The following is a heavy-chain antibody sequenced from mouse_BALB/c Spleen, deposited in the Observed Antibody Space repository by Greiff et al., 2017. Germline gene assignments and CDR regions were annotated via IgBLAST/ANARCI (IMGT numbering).Heavy chain of an antibody. CDR1: GFTFSSYT. J-gene: IGHJ2*01. D-gene: IGHD2-12*01. Sequence: EVQRVESGGGLVQPGGSLKLSCAASGFTFSSYTMSWVRQTPEKRLEWVAYISNGGGSTYYPDTVKGRFTISRDNAKNTLYLQMSSLKSEDTAMYYCARGRPYYFDYWGQGTTLTVSS. CDR3: ARGRPYYFDY. V-gene: IGHV5-12-2*01. CDR2: ISNGGGST.